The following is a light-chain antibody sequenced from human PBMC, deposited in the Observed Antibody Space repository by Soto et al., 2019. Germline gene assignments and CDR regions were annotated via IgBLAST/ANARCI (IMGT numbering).Light chain of an antibody. CDR1: QSISSW. CDR3: QQYNSYSRT. CDR2: DAS. J-gene: IGKJ1*01. V-gene: IGKV1-5*01. Sequence: DIQMTQSPSTLSASVGDRVTITCRASQSISSWLAWYQQKPGKAPKLLIYDASSLESGVPSRFSGSGSGTEFTLTISSLQPDDFATYYCQQYNSYSRTFGPGTNVDIK.